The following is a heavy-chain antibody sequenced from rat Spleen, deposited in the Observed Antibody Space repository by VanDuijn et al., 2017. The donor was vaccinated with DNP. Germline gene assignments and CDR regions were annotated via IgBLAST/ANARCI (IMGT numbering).Heavy chain of an antibody. CDR3: ATGVYGGYEDWFAN. V-gene: IGHV5-27*01. CDR1: GFSFSDYD. Sequence: EVQLVESGGGLVQPGRSLKLSCAASGFSFSDYDMAWVRQAPTKGLEWVACMSPTSRSSYYRDSVKGRFTVSRDDAKSTLYLQMDSLRSEDTATYYCATGVYGGYEDWFANWGQGTLVTVSS. CDR2: MSPTSRSS. J-gene: IGHJ3*01. D-gene: IGHD1-11*01.